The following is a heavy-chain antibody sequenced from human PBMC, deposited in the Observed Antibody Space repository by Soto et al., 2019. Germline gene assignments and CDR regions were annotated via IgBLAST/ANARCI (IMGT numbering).Heavy chain of an antibody. Sequence: EVQLLESGGGLVQPGGSLRLSCAASGFTFSSYAMRWVRQAPGKGLEWVSAISGSGDRTYYADSVKGRFTTSRDNAQNTLYLQMNSLRAEDTAVYYCARRGSGSYYDYWGQGTLVTVSS. CDR1: GFTFSSYA. V-gene: IGHV3-23*01. CDR3: ARRGSGSYYDY. D-gene: IGHD1-26*01. CDR2: ISGSGDRT. J-gene: IGHJ4*02.